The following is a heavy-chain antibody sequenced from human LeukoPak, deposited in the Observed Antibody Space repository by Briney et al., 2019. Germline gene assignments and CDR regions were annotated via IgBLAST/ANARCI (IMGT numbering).Heavy chain of an antibody. J-gene: IGHJ3*02. CDR2: IRYDGSNK. D-gene: IGHD2-2*01. CDR3: ARGNIVVLPAATGRAFDI. Sequence: QAGGSLRLSCAASGFTFSSYGMHWVRQAPGKGLEWVAFIRYDGSNKYYADSVKGRFTISRDNSKNTLYLQMNSLRAEDTAVYYCARGNIVVLPAATGRAFDIWGQGTMVTVSS. CDR1: GFTFSSYG. V-gene: IGHV3-30*02.